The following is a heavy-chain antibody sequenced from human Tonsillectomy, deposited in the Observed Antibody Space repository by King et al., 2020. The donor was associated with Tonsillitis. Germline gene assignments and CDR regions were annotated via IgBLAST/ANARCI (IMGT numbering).Heavy chain of an antibody. Sequence: LVQSGAEVKKPGASVKVSCKASGYTFTSYYLHWVRQAPRQGLEWMGIINPGGGTTNYAQKFQGRVTMTRDTSTSTVYMELSSLRSEDTAVYYCAAAYAVPLKYFQHWGQGTLVTVSS. CDR1: GYTFTSYY. CDR2: INPGGGTT. D-gene: IGHD2-2*01. V-gene: IGHV1-46*01. CDR3: AAAYAVPLKYFQH. J-gene: IGHJ1*01.